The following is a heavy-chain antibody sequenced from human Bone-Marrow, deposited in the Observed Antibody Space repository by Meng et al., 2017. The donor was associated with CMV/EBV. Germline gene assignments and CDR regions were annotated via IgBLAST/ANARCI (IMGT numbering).Heavy chain of an antibody. V-gene: IGHV3-11*01. Sequence: GGSLRLSCGGSGFTFSDAWMSWIRQAPGKGLEWVSYISSSGSTIYYADSVKGRFTISRDNAKNSLYLQMNSLRAEDTAVYYCARDWRYCSSTSCYRSGYAFDIWGQGTRVTVSS. CDR2: ISSSGSTI. CDR3: ARDWRYCSSTSCYRSGYAFDI. J-gene: IGHJ3*02. CDR1: GFTFSDAW. D-gene: IGHD2-2*01.